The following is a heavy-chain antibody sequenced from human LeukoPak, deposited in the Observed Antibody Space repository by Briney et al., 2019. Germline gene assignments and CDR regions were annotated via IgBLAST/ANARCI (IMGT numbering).Heavy chain of an antibody. CDR2: INHSGST. CDR3: ARRGHYYDTSGYYYFDY. CDR1: GGSFSGYY. D-gene: IGHD3-22*01. J-gene: IGHJ4*02. V-gene: IGHV4-34*01. Sequence: ASEALSLTCAVYGGSFSGYYWSWIRQPPGKGLEWIGEINHSGSTNYNPSLKSRVTISVDTSKNQFPLKLSSVTAADTAVYYCARRGHYYDTSGYYYFDYWGQGTLVTVSS.